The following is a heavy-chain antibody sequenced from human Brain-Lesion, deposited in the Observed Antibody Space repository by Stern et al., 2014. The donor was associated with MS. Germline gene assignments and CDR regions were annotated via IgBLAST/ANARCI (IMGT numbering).Heavy chain of an antibody. CDR1: GASISSGTYF. Sequence: QVQLQESGPGLVKPSQTLSLTCTVSGASISSGTYFWTWIRQPAGKGLEXIGRISTSGSTTYNPSLKSRVPISLDTSTKGFSLKLSSVTAADTAVYYCARAYYYDTSGDSDAFNIWGQGTQVTVSS. J-gene: IGHJ3*02. V-gene: IGHV4-61*02. D-gene: IGHD3-22*01. CDR3: ARAYYYDTSGDSDAFNI. CDR2: ISTSGST.